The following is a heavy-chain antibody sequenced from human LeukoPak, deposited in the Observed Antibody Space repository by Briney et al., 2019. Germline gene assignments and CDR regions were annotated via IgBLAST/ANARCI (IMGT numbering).Heavy chain of an antibody. V-gene: IGHV3-7*03. CDR1: GFIFKSYW. Sequence: GGSLRLSCAASGFIFKSYWMSWVRQAPGKGLEWVANIKQDGSEENYVDSVRGRFTISRDNAKNSLYLQMNSLRAEDTALYYCARDWFTRLGELSPDRAFDYWGQGTLVTVSS. CDR3: ARDWFTRLGELSPDRAFDY. J-gene: IGHJ4*02. D-gene: IGHD3-16*02. CDR2: IKQDGSEE.